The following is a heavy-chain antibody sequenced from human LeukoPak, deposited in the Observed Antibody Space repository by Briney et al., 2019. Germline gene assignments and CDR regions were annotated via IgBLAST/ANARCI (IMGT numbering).Heavy chain of an antibody. Sequence: ASVKVSCKASGYTFTSYAMNWVRQAPGQGLEWMGWINTNTGNPTYAQGFTGRFVFSLDTSVSTAYLQISSLKAEDTAVYYCARESGDHYDFWSGYYSYYYYYMDVWGKGTTVTVSS. CDR1: GYTFTSYA. V-gene: IGHV7-4-1*02. CDR2: INTNTGNP. J-gene: IGHJ6*03. CDR3: ARESGDHYDFWSGYYSYYYYYMDV. D-gene: IGHD3-3*01.